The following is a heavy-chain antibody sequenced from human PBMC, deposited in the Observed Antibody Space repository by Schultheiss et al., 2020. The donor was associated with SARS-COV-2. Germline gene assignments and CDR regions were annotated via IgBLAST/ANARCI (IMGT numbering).Heavy chain of an antibody. D-gene: IGHD5-18*01. CDR3: EREGRVNSYGFYYYYYGMDV. Sequence: GGSLRLSCAASGFTFSSYGMHWVRQAPGKGLEWVAVISYDGSNKYYADSVKGRFTISRDNSKNTLYLQMNSLRAEDTAVYYCEREGRVNSYGFYYYYYGMDVWGQGTTVTVSS. CDR1: GFTFSSYG. J-gene: IGHJ6*02. V-gene: IGHV3-30*03. CDR2: ISYDGSNK.